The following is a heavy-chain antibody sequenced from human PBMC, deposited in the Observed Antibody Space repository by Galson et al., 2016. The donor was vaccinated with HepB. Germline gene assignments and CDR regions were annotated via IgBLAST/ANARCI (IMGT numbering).Heavy chain of an antibody. CDR2: ISYDGGTE. J-gene: IGHJ4*02. D-gene: IGHD6-19*01. CDR1: GFIFGNYA. V-gene: IGHV3-30-3*01. CDR3: AREAYSRGGFFSH. Sequence: SLRLSCAASGFIFGNYAIHWVRQAPGKGLEWVAMISYDGGTEYYADSVKGRFTVSRDNSENTLYLQINSLRIEDTAVYYCAREAYSRGGFFSHWGQGTLVVVSS.